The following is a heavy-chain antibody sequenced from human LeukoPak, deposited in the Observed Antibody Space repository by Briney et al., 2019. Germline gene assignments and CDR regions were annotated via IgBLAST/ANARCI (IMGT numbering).Heavy chain of an antibody. J-gene: IGHJ5*02. CDR1: GFTLSSYE. V-gene: IGHV3-48*03. D-gene: IGHD3-10*01. CDR2: ISSSGSTI. Sequence: GGSLRLSCAASGFTLSSYEMNWVRQAPGKGLEWVSYISSSGSTIYYADSVKGRFTISRDKAKNSLYLQMNSLRAEDTAVYYCASYGSGSYYRKHNWFDPWGQGTLVTVSS. CDR3: ASYGSGSYYRKHNWFDP.